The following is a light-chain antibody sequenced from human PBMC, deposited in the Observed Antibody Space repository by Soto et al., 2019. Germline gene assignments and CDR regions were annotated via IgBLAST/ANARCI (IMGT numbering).Light chain of an antibody. CDR3: QQYGDLPNRDRWT. V-gene: IGKV3-20*01. J-gene: IGKJ1*01. Sequence: EIVLTQSPDTLSLSPGERATLSCRARQSVYSSCLAWYQQKPGQARRLLMYGSSNRATVIPDRFSGSWYGTDFTLAISSLEPEDFAVYYCQQYGDLPNRDRWTLGQGTKVEIK. CDR1: QSVYSSC. CDR2: GSS.